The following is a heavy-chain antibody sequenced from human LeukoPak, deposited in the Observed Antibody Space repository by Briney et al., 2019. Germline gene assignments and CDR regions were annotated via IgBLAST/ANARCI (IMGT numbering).Heavy chain of an antibody. CDR3: ARVQRGIAVALDY. Sequence: GSLRLSCAASGFTVSSNYMNWVRQAPGKGLEWVSYISTTGSSIYYADSVKGRFTISRDNVKNLLYLQMNSLRAEDTAVYYCARVQRGIAVALDYWGQGTLATVSS. CDR2: ISTTGSSI. CDR1: GFTVSSNY. D-gene: IGHD6-19*01. J-gene: IGHJ4*02. V-gene: IGHV3-48*04.